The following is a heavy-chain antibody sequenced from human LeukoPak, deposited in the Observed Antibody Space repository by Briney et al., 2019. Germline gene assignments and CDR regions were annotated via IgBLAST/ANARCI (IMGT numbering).Heavy chain of an antibody. D-gene: IGHD5-12*01. Sequence: ASVKVSCKASGYTFTGYYMHWVGQAPGQGLEWMGWINPDNGGTNYAQKFQGRVTMTRDMSISTAYMELSRLRSDDTAVYYRARDPSNSGYDYLYYFDYWGQGTLVTVSS. CDR1: GYTFTGYY. CDR3: ARDPSNSGYDYLYYFDY. V-gene: IGHV1-2*02. CDR2: INPDNGGT. J-gene: IGHJ4*02.